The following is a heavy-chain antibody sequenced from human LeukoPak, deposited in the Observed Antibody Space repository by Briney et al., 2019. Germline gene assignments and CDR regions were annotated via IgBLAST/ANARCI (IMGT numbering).Heavy chain of an antibody. D-gene: IGHD3-3*01. CDR1: GFTFSSYW. J-gene: IGHJ5*02. CDR2: INSDGSST. V-gene: IGHV3-74*01. CDR3: ARDPQDDFWSGRGFDP. Sequence: PGGSPRLSCAASGFTFSSYWMHWVRQAPGKGLVWISRINSDGSSTSYADSVKGRFTISRDNAKNTLYLQMNSLRAEDTAVYYCARDPQDDFWSGRGFDPWGQGTLVTVSS.